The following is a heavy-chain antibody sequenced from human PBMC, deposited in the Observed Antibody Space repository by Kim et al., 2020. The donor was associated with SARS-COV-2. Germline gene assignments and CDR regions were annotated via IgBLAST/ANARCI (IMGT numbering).Heavy chain of an antibody. Sequence: SETLSLTCAVYGGSFSGYYWSWIRQPPGKGLEWIGEINHSGSTNYNPSLKSRVTISVDTSKNQFSLKLSSVTAADTAVYYCARGRYGGLFDYWGQGTLVTVSS. CDR2: INHSGST. V-gene: IGHV4-34*01. CDR1: GGSFSGYY. J-gene: IGHJ4*02. D-gene: IGHD4-17*01. CDR3: ARGRYGGLFDY.